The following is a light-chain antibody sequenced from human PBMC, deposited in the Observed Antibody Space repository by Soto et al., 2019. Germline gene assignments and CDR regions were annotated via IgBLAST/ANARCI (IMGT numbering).Light chain of an antibody. V-gene: IGKV3-20*01. Sequence: EIVLTQSPGTLSLSPGERSTLSCMASQSVSNNYLAWYQQKPGQAPRLLIYGASSRATGIPDRFSGSGSGTDFTLTISRLEPEDFAVYYCQQYGSSPRTFGQGTRLEIK. CDR3: QQYGSSPRT. CDR2: GAS. CDR1: QSVSNNY. J-gene: IGKJ5*01.